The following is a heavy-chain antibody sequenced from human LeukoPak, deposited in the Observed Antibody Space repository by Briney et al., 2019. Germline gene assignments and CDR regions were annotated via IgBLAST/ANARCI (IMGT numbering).Heavy chain of an antibody. CDR3: ARASIAAAVSY. Sequence: GGSLRLSCAASGFTVSSNYMSWVRQAPGKGLEWVANIKQDGSEKYYVDSVKGRFTISRDNAKNSLYLQMNSLRAEDTAVYYCARASIAAAVSYWGQGTLVTVSS. J-gene: IGHJ4*02. D-gene: IGHD6-13*01. CDR1: GFTVSSNY. V-gene: IGHV3-7*01. CDR2: IKQDGSEK.